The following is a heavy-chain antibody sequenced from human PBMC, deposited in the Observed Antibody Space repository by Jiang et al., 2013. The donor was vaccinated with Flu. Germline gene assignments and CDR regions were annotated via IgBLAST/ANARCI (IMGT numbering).Heavy chain of an antibody. D-gene: IGHD2-21*02. J-gene: IGHJ5*02. CDR1: GGSVSSSGYS. CDR2: ISHSGTT. CDR3: ARDLGQTDTYYNWFDP. V-gene: IGHV4-30-2*01. Sequence: SGLVKPSQTLSLTCVVSGGSVSSSGYSWSWFRQPPGKGLEWIGYISHSGTTYYNPSLKSRITISMDRSKNQFSLNLISVTAADAAVYYCARDLGQTDTYYNWFDPWGQGTLVTVSS.